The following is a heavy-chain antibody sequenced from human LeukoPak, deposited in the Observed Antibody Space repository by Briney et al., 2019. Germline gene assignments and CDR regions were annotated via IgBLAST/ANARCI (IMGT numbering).Heavy chain of an antibody. J-gene: IGHJ3*02. CDR1: GGSMSPFY. D-gene: IGHD1-1*01. Sequence: SETLSLTCTVSGGSMSPFYWSWIRQSPGQGLEGIGSIYYSGGTNYNPSLKSRVTISVDTSKNQLSLELSSVTAADTAVYYCAVNSTKHTFDIWGQGTMATVSS. CDR2: IYYSGGT. CDR3: AVNSTKHTFDI. V-gene: IGHV4-59*08.